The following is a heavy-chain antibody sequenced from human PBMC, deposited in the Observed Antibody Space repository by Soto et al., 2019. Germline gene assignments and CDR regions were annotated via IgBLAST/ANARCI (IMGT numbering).Heavy chain of an antibody. V-gene: IGHV1-2*04. CDR2: INPNSGGT. CDR3: ARDRSGTNTVTTLDY. D-gene: IGHD4-17*01. CDR1: GYTFTGYY. Sequence: QVQLVQSGAEVKKPGASVKVSCKASGYTFTGYYMHWVRQAPGQGLEWMGWINPNSGGTNYAQKFQGWVTMTRDTSISTAYMELSRLRSDDTAVYYCARDRSGTNTVTTLDYWGQGTLVTVSS. J-gene: IGHJ4*02.